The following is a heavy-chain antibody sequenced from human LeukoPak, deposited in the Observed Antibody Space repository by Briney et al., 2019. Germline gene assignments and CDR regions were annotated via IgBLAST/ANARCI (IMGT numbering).Heavy chain of an antibody. CDR3: ARAFGVGALDY. D-gene: IGHD3-3*01. CDR1: GFTFSTYE. V-gene: IGHV3-48*03. CDR2: INGAGTTV. Sequence: GGSLRLSCAASGFTFSTYEMNWVRQAPGKGLEWVSNINGAGTTVYYADSVKGRFTISRDNAKNSVYLQMNSLRADDTAVYYCARAFGVGALDYWGQGTLVTVSS. J-gene: IGHJ4*02.